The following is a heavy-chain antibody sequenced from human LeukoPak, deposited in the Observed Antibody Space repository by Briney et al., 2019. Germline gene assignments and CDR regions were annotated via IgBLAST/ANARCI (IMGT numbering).Heavy chain of an antibody. D-gene: IGHD3-22*01. CDR2: ISNSGSTI. Sequence: PGGSLRLSCAASGFTFSSYEMNWVRQAPGKGLEWVSYISNSGSTIYYADSVKGRFTISRDNAKNSLYLQMNSLRAEDTAVYYCARAGPYDSRGHFDYWGQGTLVTVSS. V-gene: IGHV3-48*03. CDR3: ARAGPYDSRGHFDY. J-gene: IGHJ4*02. CDR1: GFTFSSYE.